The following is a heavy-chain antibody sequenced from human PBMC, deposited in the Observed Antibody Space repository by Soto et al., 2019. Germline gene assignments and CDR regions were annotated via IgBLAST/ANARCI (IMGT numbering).Heavy chain of an antibody. CDR2: INPNSGGT. D-gene: IGHD3-10*01. Sequence: ASVKVSCKASGYTFTGYYMHWVRQAPGQGLEWMGWINPNSGGTNYAQKFQGWVTMTRDTSISTAYMELSSLRSEDTAVYYCARITMVRGVIMFGTNWFDPWGQGTLVTVSS. J-gene: IGHJ5*02. CDR1: GYTFTGYY. V-gene: IGHV1-2*04. CDR3: ARITMVRGVIMFGTNWFDP.